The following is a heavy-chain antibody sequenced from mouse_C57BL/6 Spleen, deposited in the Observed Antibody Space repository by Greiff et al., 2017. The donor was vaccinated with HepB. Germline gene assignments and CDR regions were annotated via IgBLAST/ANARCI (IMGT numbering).Heavy chain of an antibody. D-gene: IGHD2-4*01. CDR3: ARWGDYDAYYFDY. V-gene: IGHV3-6*01. CDR2: ISYDGSN. J-gene: IGHJ2*01. CDR1: GYSITSGYY. Sequence: EVKLMESGPGLVKPSQSLSLTCSVTGYSITSGYYWNWIRQFPGNKLEWMGYISYDGSNNYNPSLKNRISITRDTSKNQFFLKLNSVTTEDTATYYCARWGDYDAYYFDYWGQGTTLTVSS.